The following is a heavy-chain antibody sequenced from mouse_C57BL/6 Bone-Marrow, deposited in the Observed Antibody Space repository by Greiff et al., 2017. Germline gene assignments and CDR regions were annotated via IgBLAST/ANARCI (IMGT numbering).Heavy chain of an antibody. CDR1: GFTFSSYA. CDR3: ARDPTVVAGAKDY. V-gene: IGHV5-4*01. CDR2: ISDGGSYT. D-gene: IGHD1-1*01. J-gene: IGHJ4*01. Sequence: EVHLVESGGGLVKPGGSLKLSCAASGFTFSSYAMSWVRQTPEKRLEWVATISDGGSYTYYPDNVKGRFTISRDNAKNNLYLQMSHLKSEDTAMYYCARDPTVVAGAKDYWGQGTSVTVSS.